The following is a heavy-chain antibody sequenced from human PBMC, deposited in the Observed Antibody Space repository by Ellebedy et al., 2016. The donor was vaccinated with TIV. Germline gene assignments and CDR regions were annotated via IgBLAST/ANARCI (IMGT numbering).Heavy chain of an antibody. CDR1: GDSVSSIRGA. D-gene: IGHD1-1*01. J-gene: IGHJ4*02. CDR3: ARSRNGYGPPLDY. Sequence: MPSETLPLTCAISGDSVSSIRGAWNWIRQSPSGGLEWLGRTYYRSKWYNEYAVSVQSRITINPDTSKNQFSLQLTSVTPEDTAFYYCARSRNGYGPPLDYWGQGTLVTVSS. CDR2: TYYRSKWYN. V-gene: IGHV6-1*01.